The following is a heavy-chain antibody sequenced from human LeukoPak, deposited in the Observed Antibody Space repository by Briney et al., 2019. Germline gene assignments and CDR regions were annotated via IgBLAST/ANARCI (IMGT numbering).Heavy chain of an antibody. V-gene: IGHV3-43*01. D-gene: IGHD3-10*01. CDR3: AKGPTIPPYYPSGSYYEPKAQFDG. J-gene: IGHJ4*02. CDR2: IIRNVAVT. Sequence: GGSLRLSCAPSGLIFADYTMHCVRQAPEKGLEWVSLIIRNVAVTKYADYVRCRLPVSRHNNKNPLYLQMNRLTTEDTALYYCAKGPTIPPYYPSGSYYEPKAQFDGWGEGTLVTVSS. CDR1: GLIFADYT.